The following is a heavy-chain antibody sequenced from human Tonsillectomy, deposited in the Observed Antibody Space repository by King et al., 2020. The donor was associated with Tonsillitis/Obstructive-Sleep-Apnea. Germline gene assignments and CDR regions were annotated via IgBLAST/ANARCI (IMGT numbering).Heavy chain of an antibody. CDR2: ITCDGSNK. D-gene: IGHD3-3*01. CDR3: AREHDFGVVIISYYYMDV. J-gene: IGHJ6*03. Sequence: VQLVESGGGVVQPGRSLRLSCAASGFTFSISAMHWVRQAPGKGLEWVAVITCDGSNKYYADSVKGRFTISRDNSKNTLYLQMNSLRAEDTAVYYCAREHDFGVVIISYYYMDVWGKGTTVTVSS. CDR1: GFTFSISA. V-gene: IGHV3-30*01.